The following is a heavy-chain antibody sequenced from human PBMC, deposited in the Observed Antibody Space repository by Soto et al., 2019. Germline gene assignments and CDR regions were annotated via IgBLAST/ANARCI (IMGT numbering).Heavy chain of an antibody. CDR2: ISSSGSTI. D-gene: IGHD3-22*01. J-gene: IGHJ4*02. CDR1: GFTCSDYY. Sequence: GGSLTLSSAASGFTCSDYYMSWIRQAPGKGLEWVSYISSSGSTIYYADSVKGRFTISRDNAKNSLYLQMNSLRAEDTAVYYCARVPSITMIVVVLPAPDYWGQGTLVTVSS. CDR3: ARVPSITMIVVVLPAPDY. V-gene: IGHV3-11*01.